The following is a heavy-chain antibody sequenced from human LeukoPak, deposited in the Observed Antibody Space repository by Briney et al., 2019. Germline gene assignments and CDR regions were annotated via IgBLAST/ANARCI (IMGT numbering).Heavy chain of an antibody. CDR3: ARDSASGSYRHAFDI. V-gene: IGHV3-48*02. D-gene: IGHD1-26*01. CDR1: GFTFSSYA. J-gene: IGHJ3*02. Sequence: PGRSLRLSCAASGFTFSSYAMHWARQAPGKGLEWVSYISRSSSTISYADPVKGRFTISRDNAKNSLYLQMNSLRDEDTAVYYCARDSASGSYRHAFDIWGQGTMVTVSS. CDR2: ISRSSSTI.